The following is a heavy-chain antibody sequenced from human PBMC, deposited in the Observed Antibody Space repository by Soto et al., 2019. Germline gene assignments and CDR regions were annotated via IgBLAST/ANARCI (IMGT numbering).Heavy chain of an antibody. D-gene: IGHD3-22*01. CDR1: GFTFSNAW. Sequence: XGSLILSCAAAGFTFSNAWMGWVRQAPGRGLDWVGRIKSKTDGGTTDYAAPVKGRFTISRDDSKNTLYLQMNSLKTEDTAVYYCTTLKPDYYDSSGYYSSDYWGQGTLVTVSS. V-gene: IGHV3-15*01. CDR3: TTLKPDYYDSSGYYSSDY. J-gene: IGHJ4*02. CDR2: IKSKTDGGTT.